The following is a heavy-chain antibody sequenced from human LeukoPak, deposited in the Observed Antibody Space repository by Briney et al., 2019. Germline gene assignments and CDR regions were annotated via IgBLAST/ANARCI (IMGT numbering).Heavy chain of an antibody. D-gene: IGHD3-22*01. V-gene: IGHV1-18*01. J-gene: IGHJ1*01. CDR1: GYTFTSYG. Sequence: ASVKVSCKASGYTFTSYGISWVRQAPGQGLEWMGWISAYNGNTNYAQKLQGRVTMTTDTSTSTAYMELRSLRSDDTAVYYCAREDFYDSSGYYKNKEYFQHWGQGTPVTVSS. CDR2: ISAYNGNT. CDR3: AREDFYDSSGYYKNKEYFQH.